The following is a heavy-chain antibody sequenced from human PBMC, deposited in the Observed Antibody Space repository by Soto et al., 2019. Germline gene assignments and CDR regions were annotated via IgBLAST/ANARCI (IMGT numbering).Heavy chain of an antibody. Sequence: ASVKVSCKASGYTFTSYDINWVRQATGQGLEWMGWMNPNSGNTGYAQKFQGRVTMTRNTSISTAYMGLSSLRSEDTAVYYCARGHHYDFWSGTMGADNWFDPWGQGTLVTVSS. J-gene: IGHJ5*02. D-gene: IGHD3-3*01. CDR2: MNPNSGNT. V-gene: IGHV1-8*01. CDR1: GYTFTSYD. CDR3: ARGHHYDFWSGTMGADNWFDP.